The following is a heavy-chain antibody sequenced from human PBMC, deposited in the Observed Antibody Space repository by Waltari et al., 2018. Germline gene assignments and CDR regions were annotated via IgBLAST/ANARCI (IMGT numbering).Heavy chain of an antibody. D-gene: IGHD3-22*01. CDR1: GGSISSFF. V-gene: IGHV4-59*12. J-gene: IGHJ4*02. CDR3: ARWDSSGRYYGD. CDR2: IHHSGST. Sequence: QVQLQESGPGLVKPSETLSLSCSVSGGSISSFFWNWIRQPPGRGLEWIGFIHHSGSTKCNPSLKSRVTMSVDTSKSQFSLRLTSVTAADTAVYYCARWDSSGRYYGDWGQGTPVIVSS.